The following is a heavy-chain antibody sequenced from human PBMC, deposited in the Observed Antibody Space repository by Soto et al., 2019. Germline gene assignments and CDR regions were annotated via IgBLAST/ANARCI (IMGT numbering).Heavy chain of an antibody. Sequence: SETLSLTCTVSGDSITSSSRYWGWIRQSPGKGLENIGEVYRDGSTYYNPSLKSRLTISVDKSKNQFSLKLTSVTAADTAVYYCARARATIAAAAIFDCWGQGTLVTSPQ. CDR1: GDSITSSSRY. CDR3: ARARATIAAAAIFDC. V-gene: IGHV4-39*07. D-gene: IGHD6-13*01. CDR2: VYRDGST. J-gene: IGHJ4*02.